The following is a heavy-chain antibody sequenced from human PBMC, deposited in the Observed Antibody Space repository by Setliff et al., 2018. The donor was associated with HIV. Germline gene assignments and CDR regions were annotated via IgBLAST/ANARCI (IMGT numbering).Heavy chain of an antibody. Sequence: LSLTCAVYGGSFSGHYWTWIRQPPGKGLEWIGEINHSGNTNYNPSLKSRVTISVDTSKNQFSLKLSSVTAADTAVYYCARPLIAAAGTDAFDIWGQGTMVTVSS. D-gene: IGHD6-13*01. V-gene: IGHV4-34*01. CDR1: GGSFSGHY. CDR3: ARPLIAAAGTDAFDI. J-gene: IGHJ3*02. CDR2: INHSGNT.